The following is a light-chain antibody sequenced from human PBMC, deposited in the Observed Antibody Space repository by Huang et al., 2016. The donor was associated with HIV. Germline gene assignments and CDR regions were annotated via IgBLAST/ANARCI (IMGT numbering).Light chain of an antibody. CDR1: QSISTY. J-gene: IGKJ5*01. CDR2: AAS. Sequence: DIQMTQSPSSLSASVVDRVTITCRASQSISTYLNWYQQKPGKAPNLLIYAASTLHSGVPSRFSGSKSGTEFTLTISSLQPEDFASYYCQQTYSHPITFGQGTRLEI. V-gene: IGKV1-39*01. CDR3: QQTYSHPIT.